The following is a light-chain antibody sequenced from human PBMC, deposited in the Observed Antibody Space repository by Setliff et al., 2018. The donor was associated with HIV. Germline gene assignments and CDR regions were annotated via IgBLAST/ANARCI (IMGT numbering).Light chain of an antibody. V-gene: IGLV2-14*03. CDR3: SSYTSSTPLYV. J-gene: IGLJ1*01. Sequence: SDVGGYNYVSWYQQHPGKAPKLMISDVSNRPSGVSNRFSGSKSGNTASLTISGLQAEDEADYYCSSYTSSTPLYVFGTGTKVTVL. CDR2: DVS. CDR1: SDVGGYNY.